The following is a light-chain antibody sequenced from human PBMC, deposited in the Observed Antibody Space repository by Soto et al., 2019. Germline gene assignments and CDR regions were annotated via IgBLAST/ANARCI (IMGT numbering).Light chain of an antibody. CDR2: GAS. Sequence: EILLTQSPGTLSLSAGERATLSCRASQSVSSSYLAWYQQKPGQAPSLLIYGASSRATGIPDRFSGSGSETDFTLTISRLEPEDFAVYYCQQYGRTFGQGTKVDIK. J-gene: IGKJ1*01. CDR3: QQYGRT. V-gene: IGKV3-20*01. CDR1: QSVSSSY.